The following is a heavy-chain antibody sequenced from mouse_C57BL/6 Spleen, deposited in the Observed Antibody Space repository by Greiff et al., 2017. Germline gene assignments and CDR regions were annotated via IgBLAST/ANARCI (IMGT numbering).Heavy chain of an antibody. CDR3: ARPRYYYGSSYDFDY. D-gene: IGHD1-1*01. J-gene: IGHJ2*01. CDR1: GYTFTDHT. Sequence: QVQLQQSDAELVKPGASVKISCKVSGYTFTDHTIHWMKQRPEQGLEWIGYIYPRDGSTKYNEKFKGKATLTADKSSSTAYMQLNSLTSEDSAVYFCARPRYYYGSSYDFDYWGQGTTLTVSS. V-gene: IGHV1-78*01. CDR2: IYPRDGST.